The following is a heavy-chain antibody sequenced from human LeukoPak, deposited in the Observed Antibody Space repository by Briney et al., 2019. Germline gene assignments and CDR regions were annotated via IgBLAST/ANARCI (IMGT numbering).Heavy chain of an antibody. CDR1: GFTFSSYA. V-gene: IGHV3-23*01. J-gene: IGHJ4*02. CDR2: ISGSGGST. Sequence: GGSLRLSCAASGFTFSSYAMSWVRQAPGKGLEWVSAISGSGGSTYYADSVKGRFTISRDNSKNTLYLQMNSLRAEDTAVYYCARGDYGGNTPFDYWGQGTLVTVSS. D-gene: IGHD4-23*01. CDR3: ARGDYGGNTPFDY.